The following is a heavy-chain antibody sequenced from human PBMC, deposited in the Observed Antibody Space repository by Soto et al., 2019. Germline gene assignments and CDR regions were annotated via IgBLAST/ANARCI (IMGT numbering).Heavy chain of an antibody. CDR1: GGTFSSYA. D-gene: IGHD3-3*01. CDR3: ARMGEWLGRRPYYYYGMDV. CDR2: IIPIFGTA. J-gene: IGHJ6*02. Sequence: QVQLVQPGAEVKKPGSSVKVSCKASGGTFSSYAISWVRQAPGQGLEWMGGIIPIFGTANYAQKFQGRVRITADESTSTAYMELSSLGSEDTALYYCARMGEWLGRRPYYYYGMDVWGQGTTVTVSS. V-gene: IGHV1-69*01.